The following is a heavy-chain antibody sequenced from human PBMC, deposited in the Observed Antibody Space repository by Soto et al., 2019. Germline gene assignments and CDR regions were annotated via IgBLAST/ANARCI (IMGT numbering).Heavy chain of an antibody. CDR2: ISSSGSTI. Sequence: GGSLRLSCAASGFTFSSYEMNWVRQAPGKGLEWVSYISSSGSTIYCADSVKGRFTISRDNAKNSLYLQMNSLRAEDTAVYYCASGDTYYYDSSGYYGLDYWGQGTLVTVSS. CDR3: ASGDTYYYDSSGYYGLDY. D-gene: IGHD3-22*01. CDR1: GFTFSSYE. V-gene: IGHV3-48*03. J-gene: IGHJ4*02.